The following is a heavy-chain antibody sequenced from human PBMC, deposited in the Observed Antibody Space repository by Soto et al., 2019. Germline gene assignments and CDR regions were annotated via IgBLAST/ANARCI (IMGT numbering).Heavy chain of an antibody. CDR1: GFTFSNFW. Sequence: GGSLRLSCAASGFTFSNFWMSWVRQAPGKGLEWVANIKQDGSEKYYVESVKGRFTISRDNAKNSLFLQMNSLRAEDTAVYYCARGKKYYYGMDVWGQGTTVTVSS. J-gene: IGHJ6*02. CDR2: IKQDGSEK. V-gene: IGHV3-7*01. CDR3: ARGKKYYYGMDV.